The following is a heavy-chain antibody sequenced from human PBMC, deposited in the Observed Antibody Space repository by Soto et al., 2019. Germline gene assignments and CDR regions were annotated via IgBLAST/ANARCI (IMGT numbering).Heavy chain of an antibody. D-gene: IGHD4-4*01. CDR1: GYTFVSYV. V-gene: IGHV1-18*01. CDR2: FSAYNGNT. J-gene: IGHJ5*02. Sequence: QVHLVQSGAEVKKAGASVKVSCKASGYTFVSYVISWVRQAPGQGLEWMGWFSAYNGNTNYAQSLQGRVTMTTDTSTSTAYMELRSLRSDGTAVYYCARGSDTVTTDWFDPWGQGTLVTVSS. CDR3: ARGSDTVTTDWFDP.